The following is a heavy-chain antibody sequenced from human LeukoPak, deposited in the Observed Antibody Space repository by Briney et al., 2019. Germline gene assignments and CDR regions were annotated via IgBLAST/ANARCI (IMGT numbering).Heavy chain of an antibody. J-gene: IGHJ4*02. CDR3: AKATYYDFWSGYYLDY. D-gene: IGHD3-3*01. Sequence: GGSLRLSCAASGFAFNSYAMSWVRQAPGKGLEWVSAISGSGGSTYYADSVKGRFTISRDNSKNTLYLQMNSLRAEDTAVYYCAKATYYDFWSGYYLDYWGQGTLVTVSS. CDR1: GFAFNSYA. V-gene: IGHV3-23*01. CDR2: ISGSGGST.